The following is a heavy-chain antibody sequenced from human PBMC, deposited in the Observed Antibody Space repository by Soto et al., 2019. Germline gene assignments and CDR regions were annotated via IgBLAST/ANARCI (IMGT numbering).Heavy chain of an antibody. Sequence: QVQLVESGGGVVQPGRSLRLSCAASGFTFSSYAMHWVRQAPGKGLEWVAVISYDGSNKYYADSVKGRFTISRDNSKNTLYLQMNSLRAEDTAVYYCAKDLATVVTPFDYWGQGTLVTVSS. J-gene: IGHJ4*02. CDR2: ISYDGSNK. V-gene: IGHV3-30*04. D-gene: IGHD4-17*01. CDR3: AKDLATVVTPFDY. CDR1: GFTFSSYA.